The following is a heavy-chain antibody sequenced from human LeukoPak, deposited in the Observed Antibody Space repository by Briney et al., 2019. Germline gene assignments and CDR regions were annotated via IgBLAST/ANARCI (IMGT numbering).Heavy chain of an antibody. CDR2: IYYSGST. CDR1: GGSISSYY. CDR3: ARGPPYIVVVTAIGFFDY. J-gene: IGHJ4*02. D-gene: IGHD2-21*02. V-gene: IGHV4-59*01. Sequence: SETLSLTCTVSGGSISSYYWSWIRQPPGKGLEWIGYIYYSGSTNYNPSLKSRVTISVDTSKNQFSLKLSSVTAADTAVYYCARGPPYIVVVTAIGFFDYWGQGTLVTVSS.